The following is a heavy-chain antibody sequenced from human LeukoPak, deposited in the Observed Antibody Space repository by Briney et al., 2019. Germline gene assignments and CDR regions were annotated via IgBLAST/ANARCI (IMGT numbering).Heavy chain of an antibody. V-gene: IGHV4-38-2*02. Sequence: SETLSLTCTVSGYSISSGYYWGWIRQPPGKGLEWIGSIYHSGSTYYNPSLKSRVTISVDTSKNQFSLTLNSVTAADTALYYCARHVSGRWFGDDYPYYADVWGKGTAVTISS. D-gene: IGHD3-10*01. CDR2: IYHSGST. CDR1: GYSISSGYY. CDR3: ARHVSGRWFGDDYPYYADV. J-gene: IGHJ6*03.